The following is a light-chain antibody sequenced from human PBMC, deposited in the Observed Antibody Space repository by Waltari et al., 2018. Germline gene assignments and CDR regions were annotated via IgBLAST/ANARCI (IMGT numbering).Light chain of an antibody. Sequence: LFTRSQPTLSLSPGERPTLSCRASQGISSYLACYHQKAGQAPRLLIYDASNRATGIPARFSGSGSGTDFTLTISSLEPEDFAVYYCQQRSNWPVTFGQGTRLEIK. CDR3: QQRSNWPVT. CDR1: QGISSY. V-gene: IGKV3-11*01. J-gene: IGKJ5*01. CDR2: DAS.